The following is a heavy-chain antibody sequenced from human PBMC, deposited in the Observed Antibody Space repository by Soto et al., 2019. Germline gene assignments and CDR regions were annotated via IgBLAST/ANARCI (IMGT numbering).Heavy chain of an antibody. Sequence: QVQLVQSGAEVKKPGASVKVSCKASGYTFTSYDINWVRQATGQGLEWMGWMNPNSGNTGYAQKCQGRVTMTRNTSISTAYMELSSLRSEDTAVYYCARRSSSWSYYYYYGMDVWGQGTTVTVSS. CDR3: ARRSSSWSYYYYYGMDV. J-gene: IGHJ6*02. D-gene: IGHD6-13*01. CDR2: MNPNSGNT. V-gene: IGHV1-8*01. CDR1: GYTFTSYD.